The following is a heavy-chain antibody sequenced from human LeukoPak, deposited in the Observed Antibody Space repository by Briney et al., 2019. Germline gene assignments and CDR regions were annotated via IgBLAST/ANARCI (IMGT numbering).Heavy chain of an antibody. CDR1: GGSISSYY. V-gene: IGHV4-59*01. CDR3: ARDGYSYGHEYYMDV. Sequence: SETLSLTCTVSGGSISSYYWSWIRQPPGKGLEWIGYIYYSGSTNYNPSLKSRVTISVDTSKNQFSLKLSSVTAADTAVYYCARDGYSYGHEYYMDVWGKGTTVTISS. J-gene: IGHJ6*03. CDR2: IYYSGST. D-gene: IGHD5-18*01.